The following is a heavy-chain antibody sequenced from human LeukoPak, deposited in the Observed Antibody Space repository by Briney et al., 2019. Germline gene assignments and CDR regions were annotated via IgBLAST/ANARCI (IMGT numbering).Heavy chain of an antibody. CDR1: GGSISSYY. D-gene: IGHD3-22*01. CDR3: ARVDDSSGYYLRDWYFDL. Sequence: PSETLSLTCTVSGGSISSYYWSWIRQPAGKGLEWLGRIYTSGSTNYNPSLKSRVTMSVDTSKNQFSLKLSSVTAADTAVYYCARVDDSSGYYLRDWYFDLWGRGTLVTVSS. CDR2: IYTSGST. V-gene: IGHV4-4*07. J-gene: IGHJ2*01.